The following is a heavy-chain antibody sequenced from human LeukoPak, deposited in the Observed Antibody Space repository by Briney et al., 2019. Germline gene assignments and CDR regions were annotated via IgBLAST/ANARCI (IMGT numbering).Heavy chain of an antibody. V-gene: IGHV3-7*01. Sequence: GGSLRLSCAASGFSFSNYWMDWIRQAPGKGLEWVGSTKPDGSEKYYVDSVKGRFTISRDNAKNSLYLQMNGLRAEDTAVYYCARDDGSSCFSYWGQGTLVIVSS. CDR1: GFSFSNYW. J-gene: IGHJ4*02. CDR2: TKPDGSEK. CDR3: ARDDGSSCFSY. D-gene: IGHD3-10*01.